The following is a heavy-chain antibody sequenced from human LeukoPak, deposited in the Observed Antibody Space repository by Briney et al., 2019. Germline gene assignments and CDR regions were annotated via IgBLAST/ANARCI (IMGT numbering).Heavy chain of an antibody. Sequence: PGWSLRLSRAPSGFTFSSYAMGWVRQAPGKGLEWVSAICGSGGSTYYADSVSGRFTISRENSKNRLYLQINSLKAEDTAIHCCAKDPVGDSSGYGVDYWGQGTLVTVSS. CDR1: GFTFSSYA. CDR3: AKDPVGDSSGYGVDY. J-gene: IGHJ4*02. V-gene: IGHV3-23*01. CDR2: ICGSGGST. D-gene: IGHD3-22*01.